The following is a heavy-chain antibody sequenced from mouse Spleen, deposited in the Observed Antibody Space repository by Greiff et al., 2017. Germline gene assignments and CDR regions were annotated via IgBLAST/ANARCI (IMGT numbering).Heavy chain of an antibody. CDR2: IDPEDGDT. J-gene: IGHJ3*01. D-gene: IGHD3-2*01. Sequence: EVKLVESGAELVRPGASVKLSCTASGFNIKDYFMHWVKQRPEQGLEWIGRIDPEDGDTEYAPKFQGKATMTADTSSNTAYLQLSSLTSEDTAVYYCTTEGVDSSGHGFAYWGQGTLVTVSA. CDR1: GFNIKDYF. CDR3: TTEGVDSSGHGFAY. V-gene: IGHV14-1*01.